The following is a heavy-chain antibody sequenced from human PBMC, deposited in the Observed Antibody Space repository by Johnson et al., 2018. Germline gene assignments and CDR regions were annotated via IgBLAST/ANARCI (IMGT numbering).Heavy chain of an antibody. Sequence: VQLGEGGGGLVEAGGSMRLSCVGSGCTFSDFHMSWIRQAPGKGLEWLSYISPGDPMRYYAHSVKGRFTIVRDNARNSLFLQMNNLRAEDTAVYYCARPAGYNPISMTVDDAFDFWGQGTTVTVSS. CDR3: ARPAGYNPISMTVDDAFDF. CDR2: ISPGDPMR. V-gene: IGHV3-11*04. CDR1: GCTFSDFH. J-gene: IGHJ3*01. D-gene: IGHD5-18*01.